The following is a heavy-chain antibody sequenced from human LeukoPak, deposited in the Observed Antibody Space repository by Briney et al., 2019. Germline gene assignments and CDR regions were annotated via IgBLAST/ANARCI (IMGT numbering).Heavy chain of an antibody. CDR2: ISWNRGRI. D-gene: IGHD3-16*01. J-gene: IGHJ4*02. CDR1: GFTFDDYA. V-gene: IGHV3-9*01. CDR3: ARNRLGELPIDY. Sequence: GGSLRLSCVASGFTFDDYAMHWVRQAPGKGLEWVSGISWNRGRIDYADSVKGRFTISRDNAKNSLYLQMNSLRAEDTAVYYCARNRLGELPIDYWGQGTLVTVSS.